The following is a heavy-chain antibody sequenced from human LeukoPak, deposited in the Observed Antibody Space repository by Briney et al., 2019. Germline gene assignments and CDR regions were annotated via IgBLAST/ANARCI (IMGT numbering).Heavy chain of an antibody. Sequence: PGGSLRLSCAASGFTFNNYGMHWVRQGPGKGLEWVAVITFDGSKKYYADSVKGRITISRDNSNHTLYLQMNRLRAEDTAVYYCAKDPSPVAVDYYSGMDVWGQGTTVIVSS. D-gene: IGHD6-19*01. V-gene: IGHV3-30*18. CDR1: GFTFNNYG. J-gene: IGHJ6*02. CDR3: AKDPSPVAVDYYSGMDV. CDR2: ITFDGSKK.